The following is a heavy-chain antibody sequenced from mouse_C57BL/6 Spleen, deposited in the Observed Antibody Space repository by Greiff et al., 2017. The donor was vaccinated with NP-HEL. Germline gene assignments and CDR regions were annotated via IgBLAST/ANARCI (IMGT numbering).Heavy chain of an antibody. CDR2: INPSTGGT. Sequence: VQLQQSGPELVKPGASVKISCKASGYSFTGYYMNWVKQSPEKSLEWIGEINPSTGGTTYNQKFKAKATLTVDKSSSTAYMQLKSLTSEDSAVYYCARWTARRGFAYWGQGTLVTVSA. CDR1: GYSFTGYY. J-gene: IGHJ3*01. CDR3: ARWTARRGFAY. D-gene: IGHD3-3*01. V-gene: IGHV1-42*01.